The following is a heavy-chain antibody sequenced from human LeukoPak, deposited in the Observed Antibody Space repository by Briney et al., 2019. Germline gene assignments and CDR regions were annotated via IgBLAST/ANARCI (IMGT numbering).Heavy chain of an antibody. Sequence: GGSLRLSCAASGFTFSSHSMNWVRQAPGKGLEWVSSISSSSSYIYYADSVKGRFTISRDNAKNSLYLQMNSLRAEDTAVYYCARDYYDSSGYYYGYEEPSYYFDYWGQGTLVTVSS. V-gene: IGHV3-21*01. D-gene: IGHD3-22*01. CDR1: GFTFSSHS. CDR2: ISSSSSYI. CDR3: ARDYYDSSGYYYGYEEPSYYFDY. J-gene: IGHJ4*02.